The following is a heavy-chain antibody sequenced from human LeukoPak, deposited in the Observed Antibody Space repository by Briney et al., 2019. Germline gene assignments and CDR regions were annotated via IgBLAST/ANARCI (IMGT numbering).Heavy chain of an antibody. D-gene: IGHD3-10*01. CDR3: AREAPGTCYFDY. Sequence: PSETLSLTCTVSGGSISRYYWNWIRQPPGKGLEWIGHIYHSGSTSYNPSLKSRVTISVDMSENQFSLKLSSVTAADTAVYYCAREAPGTCYFDYWGQGTQVTVSS. J-gene: IGHJ4*02. V-gene: IGHV4-59*01. CDR1: GGSISRYY. CDR2: IYHSGST.